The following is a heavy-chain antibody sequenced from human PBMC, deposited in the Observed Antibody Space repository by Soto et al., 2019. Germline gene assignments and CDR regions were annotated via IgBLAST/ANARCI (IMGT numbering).Heavy chain of an antibody. CDR3: ARARIDL. J-gene: IGHJ2*01. CDR1: GFSFSSYW. Sequence: EVQLVESGGGLVQPGGSLRLSCAASGFSFSSYWMTWVRQAPGKGLEWVANISPDGSDKYYVDSVKGRFTTSRDHVKNSLYLQVNSLRVGDTALYYCARARIDLWGRGTLVTVSS. CDR2: ISPDGSDK. V-gene: IGHV3-7*01.